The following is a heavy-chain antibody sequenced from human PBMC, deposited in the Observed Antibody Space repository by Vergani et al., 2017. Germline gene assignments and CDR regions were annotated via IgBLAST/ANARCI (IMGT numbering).Heavy chain of an antibody. V-gene: IGHV1-8*01. Sequence: QVQLVQSGAEVKKPGASVKVSCKASGYTFTSYDINWVRQATGQGLEWMGWRNPNRGNTGYAQKFQGRVTMTRNTSIRTAYMALSSMRSEDTAVYYCARGPAPENVDTAYWGQGTLVTVSS. CDR3: ARGPAPENVDTAY. D-gene: IGHD5-18*01. CDR1: GYTFTSYD. J-gene: IGHJ4*02. CDR2: RNPNRGNT.